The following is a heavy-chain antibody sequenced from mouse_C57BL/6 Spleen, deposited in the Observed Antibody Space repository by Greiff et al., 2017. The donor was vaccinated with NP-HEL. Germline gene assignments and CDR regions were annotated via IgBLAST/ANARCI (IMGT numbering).Heavy chain of an antibody. V-gene: IGHV1-64*01. D-gene: IGHD1-1*01. CDR2: IHPNSGST. J-gene: IGHJ4*01. CDR1: GYTFTSYW. CDR3: ATQGGSSPYYYAMDY. Sequence: QVHVKQPGAELVKPGASVKLSCKASGYTFTSYWMHWVKQRPGQGLEWIGMIHPNSGSTNYNEKFKSKATLTVDKSSSTAYMQLSSLTSEDSAVYYCATQGGSSPYYYAMDYWGQGTSVTVSS.